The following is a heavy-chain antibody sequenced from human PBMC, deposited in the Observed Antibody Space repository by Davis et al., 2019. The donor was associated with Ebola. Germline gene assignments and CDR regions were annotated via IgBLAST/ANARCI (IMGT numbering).Heavy chain of an antibody. CDR1: GYTFTGYY. V-gene: IGHV1-18*04. CDR3: AASYCSGGSCYLGWFDP. D-gene: IGHD2-15*01. CDR2: ISAYNGNT. J-gene: IGHJ5*02. Sequence: AASVKVSCKASGYTFTGYYMHWVRQAPGQGLEWMGWISAYNGNTNYAQKLQGRVTMTTDTSTSTAYMELRSLRSDDTAVYYCAASYCSGGSCYLGWFDPWGQGTLVTVSS.